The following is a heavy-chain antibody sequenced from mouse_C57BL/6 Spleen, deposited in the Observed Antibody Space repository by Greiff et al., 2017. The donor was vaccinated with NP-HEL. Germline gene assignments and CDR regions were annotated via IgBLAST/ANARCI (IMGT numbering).Heavy chain of an antibody. J-gene: IGHJ3*01. Sequence: VQLKQSVAELVRPGASVKLSCTASGFNITNTYMHWVKQRPEQGLEWIGRIDPANGNTKYDPKLQGKAPITAETSSNPAYLRLISLTSEDTAIYSCARRDYYAGGFAYWGQGTLVTVSA. CDR3: ARRDYYAGGFAY. D-gene: IGHD1-1*01. CDR1: GFNITNTY. V-gene: IGHV14-3*01. CDR2: IDPANGNT.